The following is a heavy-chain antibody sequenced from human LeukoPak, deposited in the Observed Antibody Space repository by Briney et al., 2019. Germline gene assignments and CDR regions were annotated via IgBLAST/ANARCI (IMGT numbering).Heavy chain of an antibody. CDR3: ARCDVDIVATIGFDP. V-gene: IGHV1-69*04. Sequence: SVKVSCTASGGTFSSYAISWVRQAPGQGLEWMGRIIPIFGIANYAHKFQGRVTITADKSTSTAYMELSSLRSEDTAVYYCARCDVDIVATIGFDPWGQGTLVTVSS. CDR2: IIPIFGIA. CDR1: GGTFSSYA. J-gene: IGHJ5*02. D-gene: IGHD5-12*01.